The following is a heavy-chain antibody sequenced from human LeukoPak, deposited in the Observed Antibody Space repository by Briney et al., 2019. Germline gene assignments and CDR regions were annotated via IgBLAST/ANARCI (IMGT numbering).Heavy chain of an antibody. J-gene: IGHJ4*02. CDR2: ISYDGNNK. CDR3: ARGRYCTSTGCYGDLDY. V-gene: IGHV3-30*09. D-gene: IGHD2-2*01. Sequence: GGPLRLSCAASGFTFSSFAMHWVRQAPGKGLEWVAVISYDGNNKYYADSVKGRFAISRDSSKNTLYLQMDSLRTEDTAVYYCARGRYCTSTGCYGDLDYWGQGTLVTVSS. CDR1: GFTFSSFA.